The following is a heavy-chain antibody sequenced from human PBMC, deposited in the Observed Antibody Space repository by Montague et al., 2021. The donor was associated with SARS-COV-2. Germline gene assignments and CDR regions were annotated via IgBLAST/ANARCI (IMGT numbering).Heavy chain of an antibody. D-gene: IGHD3-10*01. CDR2: ISDSGST. CDR1: GTSITSYY. J-gene: IGHJ6*02. Sequence: SETLSLTCSVSGTSITSYYWNWIRQPPGKGLEWIGYISDSGSTNYSPSXXSRVTMSVDTSKNQMSPKLTSVRAADTAVYYCARGCLSYFGAGSHCYGMDVWGQGTTVTVSS. V-gene: IGHV4-59*01. CDR3: ARGCLSYFGAGSHCYGMDV.